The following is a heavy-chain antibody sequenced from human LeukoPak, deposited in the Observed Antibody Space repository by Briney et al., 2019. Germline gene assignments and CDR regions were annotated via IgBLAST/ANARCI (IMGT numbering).Heavy chain of an antibody. CDR2: IRPDGGQE. CDR1: GFTFRNSW. J-gene: IGHJ4*02. V-gene: IGHV3-7*01. CDR3: ATSSDWAFDH. Sequence: GGPLRLSCAASGFTFRNSWMTWVRQAPGKGLEWVANIRPDGGQEQYADSLEGRITIPRDNVRNSLFLQLNSLRTEDTAVYFCATSSDWAFDHWGQGTLVTVSS. D-gene: IGHD6-19*01.